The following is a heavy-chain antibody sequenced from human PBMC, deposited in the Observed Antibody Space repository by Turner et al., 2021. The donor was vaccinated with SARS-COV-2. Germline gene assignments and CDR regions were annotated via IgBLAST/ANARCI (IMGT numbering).Heavy chain of an antibody. J-gene: IGHJ2*01. D-gene: IGHD2-15*01. Sequence: QLQLQESGPGLVKPSETLSLTCTVSGGSISSSSYYWGWIRQPPGKGLEWIGSMYYSGSTYYNPSLKSRVTISVDTYKNQFSLKLSSVTAADTAVYYCARRSSRLGNWYFDLWGRGTLVTVSS. CDR3: ARRSSRLGNWYFDL. CDR2: MYYSGST. CDR1: GGSISSSSYY. V-gene: IGHV4-39*01.